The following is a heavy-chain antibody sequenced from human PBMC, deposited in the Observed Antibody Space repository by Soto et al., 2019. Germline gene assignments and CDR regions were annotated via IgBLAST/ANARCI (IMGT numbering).Heavy chain of an antibody. J-gene: IGHJ4*02. CDR1: GFTFSSYA. CDR2: ISYDGGQK. Sequence: QVQLVESGGAVVQPGRSLRLSCAVSGFTFSSYAMHWVRQAPGKGLEWVAVISYDGGQKYYVDSVKGRFTISRDNSKNTLYLQMNSLRAEDTAVYYCAKEIPVDIVGVPAAPDYWGQGTLVTVSS. V-gene: IGHV3-30*18. D-gene: IGHD2-2*01. CDR3: AKEIPVDIVGVPAAPDY.